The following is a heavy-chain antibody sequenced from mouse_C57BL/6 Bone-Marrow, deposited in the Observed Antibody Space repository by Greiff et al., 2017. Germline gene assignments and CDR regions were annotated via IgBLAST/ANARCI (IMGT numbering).Heavy chain of an antibody. J-gene: IGHJ2*01. CDR3: ARRDGNYGYYFDY. CDR1: GYTFTNYW. Sequence: LQQSGAELVRPGTSVKMSCKASGYTFTNYWIGWAKQRPGHGLEWIGDIYPGGGYTNYNEKFKGKATLTADKSSSTAYMQFSSLTSEDSAIYYCARRDGNYGYYFDYWGQGTTLTVSS. V-gene: IGHV1-63*01. CDR2: IYPGGGYT. D-gene: IGHD2-1*01.